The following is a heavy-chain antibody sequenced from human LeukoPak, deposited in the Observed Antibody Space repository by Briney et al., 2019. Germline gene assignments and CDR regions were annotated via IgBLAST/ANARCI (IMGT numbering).Heavy chain of an antibody. Sequence: GGSLRLSCTVSGFTVSSNSMSWVRQAPGKGLEWVSFIYSDNTHYSDSVKGRFTISRDNSKNTLYLQMNSLRAEDTAVYYCAKHPSGYYYDHFDYWGQGTLVTVSS. CDR1: GFTVSSNS. J-gene: IGHJ4*02. V-gene: IGHV3-53*01. CDR3: AKHPSGYYYDHFDY. CDR2: IYSDNT. D-gene: IGHD3-22*01.